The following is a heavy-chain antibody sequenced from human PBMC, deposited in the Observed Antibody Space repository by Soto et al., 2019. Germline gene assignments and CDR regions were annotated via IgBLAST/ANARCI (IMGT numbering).Heavy chain of an antibody. CDR2: IYYSGST. J-gene: IGHJ4*02. Sequence: SETLSLTCTVSGGSISSYYWSWIRQPPGKGLEWIGYIYYSGSTNYNPSLKSRVTISVDTSKNQFSLKLSSVTAADTAVYYCARVRYPLYYFDYWGQGTLVTVSS. D-gene: IGHD1-20*01. CDR1: GGSISSYY. CDR3: ARVRYPLYYFDY. V-gene: IGHV4-59*01.